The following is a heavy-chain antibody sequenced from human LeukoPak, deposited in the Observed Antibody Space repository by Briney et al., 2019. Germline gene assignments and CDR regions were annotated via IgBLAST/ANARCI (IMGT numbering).Heavy chain of an antibody. CDR3: ARGAYYYDSSGAFDY. D-gene: IGHD3-22*01. CDR2: ISSSGSTI. J-gene: IGHJ4*02. V-gene: IGHV3-48*03. CDR1: GFTFSSYE. Sequence: GGSLRLSCAASGFTFSSYEMNWVRQAPGKGLEWVSYISSSGSTIYYADSVKGRFTISRDNAKNSLYLQMNSLRAEDTAVHYCARGAYYYDSSGAFDYWGQGTLVTVSS.